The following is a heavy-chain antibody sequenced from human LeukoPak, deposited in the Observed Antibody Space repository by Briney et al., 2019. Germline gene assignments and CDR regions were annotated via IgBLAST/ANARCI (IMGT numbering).Heavy chain of an antibody. CDR2: IKSKTDGGTT. J-gene: IGHJ4*02. CDR3: TTGTITYYDILTGYSVFDY. V-gene: IGHV3-15*01. CDR1: GFTFSNAW. D-gene: IGHD3-9*01. Sequence: GGFLRLSCAASGFTFSNAWMSWVRQAPGKGLEWVGRIKSKTDGGTTDYAAPVKGRFTISRDDSKNTLYLQMNSLKTEDTAVYYCTTGTITYYDILTGYSVFDYWGQGTLVTVSS.